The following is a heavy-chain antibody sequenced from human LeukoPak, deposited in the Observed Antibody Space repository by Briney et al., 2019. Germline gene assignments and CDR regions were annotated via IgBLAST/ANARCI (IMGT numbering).Heavy chain of an antibody. Sequence: KPSETLSLTCTVSGGSIGRDNYYWTWSRQPAGKGLEWVGRIYASGSANYNPSLNSRVTMSVDASKNQFSLELSSVTAADTAVYYCARKNTRTYHDIWRAPGPAKYHSYYMDVWGKGTTVTVSS. CDR1: GGSIGRDNYY. CDR3: ARKNTRTYHDIWRAPGPAKYHSYYMDV. CDR2: IYASGSA. J-gene: IGHJ6*03. D-gene: IGHD3-3*01. V-gene: IGHV4-61*02.